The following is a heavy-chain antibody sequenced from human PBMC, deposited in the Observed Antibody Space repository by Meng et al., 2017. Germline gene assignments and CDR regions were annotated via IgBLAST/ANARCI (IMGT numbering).Heavy chain of an antibody. J-gene: IGHJ2*01. CDR2: IGTAGDT. D-gene: IGHD4-17*01. V-gene: IGHV3-13*01. Sequence: EVEAVETGGGLVQTGGSLRVSWAAVGFTFSRYDMHWVRQDKGKGLEWVSAIGTAGDTYYPGSVKGRFTIYRENAKNSMYLQMYSLRAGDTAVYYCARVGGDYDWYFDLWGRGTLVTVSS. CDR3: ARVGGDYDWYFDL. CDR1: GFTFSRYD.